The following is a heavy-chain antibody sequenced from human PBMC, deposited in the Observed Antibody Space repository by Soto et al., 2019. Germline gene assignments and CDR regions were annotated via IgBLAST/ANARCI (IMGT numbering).Heavy chain of an antibody. D-gene: IGHD3-22*01. CDR2: IFANDEE. CDR3: ARMGDYYDNAGDAFDL. CDR1: GFSLSNARMG. V-gene: IGHV2-26*01. Sequence: QVTLKESGPVLVKPTETLTLTCTVSGFSLSNARMGVSWIRQPPGKALEWLAHIFANDEESYNTSLRSRLTISRDTSKNQVVLNMTNMDPVDTATYYCARMGDYYDNAGDAFDLWGQGTRVTVSS. J-gene: IGHJ3*01.